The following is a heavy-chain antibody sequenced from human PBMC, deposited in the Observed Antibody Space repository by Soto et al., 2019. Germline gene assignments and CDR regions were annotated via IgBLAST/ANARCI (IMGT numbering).Heavy chain of an antibody. CDR1: GGSISSSHW. V-gene: IGHV4-4*02. D-gene: IGHD1-20*01. CDR2: ISHSGTS. CDR3: ARVGLSITRGACDA. J-gene: IGHJ3*01. Sequence: QVQLQESGPGLVKPSGTLSLTCAVSGGSISSSHWWTWVRQSPGKGLEYIGEISHSGTSNSNPSLKSRVTLSVDRSKNNFSLMLTSVTAADTAVYDCARVGLSITRGACDAWGQGTPVIVSS.